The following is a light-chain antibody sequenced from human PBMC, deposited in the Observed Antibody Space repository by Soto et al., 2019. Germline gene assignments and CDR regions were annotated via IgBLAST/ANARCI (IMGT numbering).Light chain of an antibody. CDR2: DVS. Sequence: QSALTQPASVSGSPGQSITLSCTGTNSDIGGYNIVSWYQQHPGKAPKLMIYDVSIRPSGVSDRFSGSKSANTASLTISGLHPGDGADYYCSSYTTSNTRQIVFGAGTKVTVL. J-gene: IGLJ1*01. V-gene: IGLV2-14*01. CDR1: NSDIGGYNI. CDR3: SSYTTSNTRQIV.